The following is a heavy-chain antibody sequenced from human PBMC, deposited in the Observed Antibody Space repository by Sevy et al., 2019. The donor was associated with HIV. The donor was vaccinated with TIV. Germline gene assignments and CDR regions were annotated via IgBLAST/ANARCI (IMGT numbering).Heavy chain of an antibody. CDR2: IYYSGST. CDR1: GGSISSSSYY. CDR3: ARLIYYGSGSYYNWFDP. V-gene: IGHV4-39*01. J-gene: IGHJ5*02. D-gene: IGHD3-10*01. Sequence: SETLSLTCTVSGGSISSSSYYWGWIRQPPGKGLEWIGSIYYSGSTYYNTSLKSRVTISVDTSKNQFTLKLSSVTAADTAVYYCARLIYYGSGSYYNWFDPWGQGTLVTVSS.